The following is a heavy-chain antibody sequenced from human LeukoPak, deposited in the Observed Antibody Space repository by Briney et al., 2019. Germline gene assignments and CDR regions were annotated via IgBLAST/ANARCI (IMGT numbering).Heavy chain of an antibody. CDR1: GFTFSSYG. CDR2: ISGSGGST. J-gene: IGHJ4*02. V-gene: IGHV3-23*01. Sequence: GGSLRLSCAASGFTFSSYGMSWVRQAPGKGLEWVSTISGSGGSTYYADSVKGRFTISRDNSKNTLYLQMNSLRAEDTAVYYCAKVHQHDYGYFDYWGQGTLVTVSS. D-gene: IGHD4-17*01. CDR3: AKVHQHDYGYFDY.